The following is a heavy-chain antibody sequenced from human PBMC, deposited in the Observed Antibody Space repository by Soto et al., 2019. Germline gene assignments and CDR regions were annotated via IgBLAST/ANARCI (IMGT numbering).Heavy chain of an antibody. Sequence: SETLSLTCAVSGGSISSSNWWSWVRQPPGKGLEWIGEIYHSGSTNYNPSLKSRVTISVDKSKNQFSLKLSSVTAADTAVYYCERSGRIFGVVNGFDYWGQGTLVTVYS. CDR2: IYHSGST. CDR3: ERSGRIFGVVNGFDY. J-gene: IGHJ4*02. D-gene: IGHD3-3*01. V-gene: IGHV4-4*02. CDR1: GGSISSSNW.